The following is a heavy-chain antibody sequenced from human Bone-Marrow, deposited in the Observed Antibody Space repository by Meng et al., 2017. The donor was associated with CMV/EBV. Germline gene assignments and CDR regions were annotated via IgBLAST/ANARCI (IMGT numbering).Heavy chain of an antibody. CDR1: GFTFSSYW. J-gene: IGHJ6*02. D-gene: IGHD2-2*01. CDR2: INSDGSRT. CDR3: ARSPRRYYCSSTSCYSDYYYGMDV. Sequence: GGSLRLSCTVSGFTFSSYWMHWVRQAPGKVLVWVSRINSDGSRTSYADSVKGRFTISRDNAKNTLYLQMNSLRAEDTALYYCARSPRRYYCSSTSCYSDYYYGMDVWGQGTTVTVSS. V-gene: IGHV3-74*01.